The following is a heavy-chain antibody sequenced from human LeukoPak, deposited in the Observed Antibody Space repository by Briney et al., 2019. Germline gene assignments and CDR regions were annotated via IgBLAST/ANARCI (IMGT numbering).Heavy chain of an antibody. CDR1: GGSFSGYY. CDR2: INHSGST. D-gene: IGHD3-10*01. J-gene: IGHJ6*03. Sequence: SETLSLTCAVYGGSFSGYYWSRIRQPPGKGLEWIGEINHSGSTNYNPSLKSRVTISVDTSKNQFSLKLSSVTAADTAVYYCARALLWFGYYYYMDVWGKGTTVTVSS. V-gene: IGHV4-34*01. CDR3: ARALLWFGYYYYMDV.